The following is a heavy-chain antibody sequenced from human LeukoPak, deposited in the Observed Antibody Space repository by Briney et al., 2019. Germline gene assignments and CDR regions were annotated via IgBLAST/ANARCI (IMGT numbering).Heavy chain of an antibody. V-gene: IGHV4-59*01. D-gene: IGHD3-3*01. CDR3: ARDLPYDFWSGYPADAFDI. CDR1: GGSISSYY. CDR2: IYYTGST. Sequence: SETLSLTCTVSGGSISSYYWSWIRQPPGKGLEWIGYIYYTGSTNYNPSLKSRVTISVDTSKNQFSLKLSSVTAADTAVYYCARDLPYDFWSGYPADAFDIWGQGTMVTVSS. J-gene: IGHJ3*02.